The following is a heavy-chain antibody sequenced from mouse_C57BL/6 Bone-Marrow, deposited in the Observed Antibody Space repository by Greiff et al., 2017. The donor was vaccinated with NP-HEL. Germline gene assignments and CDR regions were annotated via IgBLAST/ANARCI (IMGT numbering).Heavy chain of an antibody. V-gene: IGHV1-5*01. CDR3: ARTAQATGLLYYFDY. CDR1: GYTFTSYW. CDR2: IYPGNSDT. Sequence: VQLQQSGTVLARPGASVKMSCKTSGYTFTSYWMHWVKQRPGQGLEWIGAIYPGNSDTSYNQKFKSKATLTVDTSSSTAYMQLSSLTSEDSAVYYCARTAQATGLLYYFDYWGQGTTLTVSS. J-gene: IGHJ2*01. D-gene: IGHD3-2*02.